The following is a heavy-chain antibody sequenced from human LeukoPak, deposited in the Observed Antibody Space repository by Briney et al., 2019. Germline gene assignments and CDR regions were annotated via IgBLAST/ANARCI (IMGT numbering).Heavy chain of an antibody. Sequence: PSETLSLTCTVSGYSISSGYYWGWIRQPPGKGLEWIGSIYYSGSTYYNPSLKSRVTISADTSQNQFSLKLSSVTAADTAVYYCASRKLGNDYWGQGTLVTVSS. CDR2: IYYSGST. J-gene: IGHJ4*02. V-gene: IGHV4-38-2*02. D-gene: IGHD7-27*01. CDR3: ASRKLGNDY. CDR1: GYSISSGYY.